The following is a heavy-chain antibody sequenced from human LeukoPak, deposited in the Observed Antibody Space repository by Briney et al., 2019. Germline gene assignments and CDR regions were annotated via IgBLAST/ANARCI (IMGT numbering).Heavy chain of an antibody. D-gene: IGHD5-24*01. J-gene: IGHJ4*02. CDR1: GFTFSSYA. CDR3: AKESRRDGYNFWDPPVTYFDY. Sequence: GGSLRLSCAASGFTFSSYAMSWVRQAPGKGLEWVSAISGSGGSTYYADSVKGRFTISRDNSKNTLYLQMNSLRAEDTAVYYCAKESRRDGYNFWDPPVTYFDYLGQGTLVTVSS. V-gene: IGHV3-23*01. CDR2: ISGSGGST.